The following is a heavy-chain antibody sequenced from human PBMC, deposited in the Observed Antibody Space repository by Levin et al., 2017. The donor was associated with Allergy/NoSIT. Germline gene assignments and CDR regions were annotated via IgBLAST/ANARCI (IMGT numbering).Heavy chain of an antibody. CDR3: ARGGSGGGGVFDF. D-gene: IGHD2-8*02. J-gene: IGHJ4*02. V-gene: IGHV3-7*01. CDR2: INQYGSGK. Sequence: AASVKVSCVASGFTFDNFWMNWVRQAPGKGLEWVANINQYGSGKNHVASVKGRFTISRDNAKNSLDLQMSSLRAEDTAVYFCARGGSGGGGVFDFWGQGILVTVSS. CDR1: GFTFDNFW.